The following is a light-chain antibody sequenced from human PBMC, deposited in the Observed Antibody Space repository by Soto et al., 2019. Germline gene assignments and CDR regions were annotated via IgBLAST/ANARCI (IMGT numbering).Light chain of an antibody. V-gene: IGKV3D-15*01. CDR2: GAS. CDR1: QTIRDNY. Sequence: VVLTQSPATLSVSPEERVTLSCRASQTIRDNYLAWYQQKPGQAPRLLIYGASGRATGIPDRFSGSGSGTEFTLTISSLQSGDLAVYYCQQYSSWYTFGQGTKLEIK. J-gene: IGKJ2*01. CDR3: QQYSSWYT.